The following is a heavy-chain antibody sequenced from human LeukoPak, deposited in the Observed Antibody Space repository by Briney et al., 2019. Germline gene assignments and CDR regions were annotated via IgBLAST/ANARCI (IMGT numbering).Heavy chain of an antibody. CDR1: GFTFSSYG. V-gene: IGHV3-33*01. J-gene: IGHJ4*02. CDR3: ARGRRAMDYFDY. Sequence: GGSLRLSCAASGFTFSSYGMHWARQAPGKGLEWVAVIWYDGSNKYYADSVKGRFTISRDNSKNTLYLQMNSLRAEDTAVYYCARGRRAMDYFDYWGQGTLVTVSS. D-gene: IGHD5-18*01. CDR2: IWYDGSNK.